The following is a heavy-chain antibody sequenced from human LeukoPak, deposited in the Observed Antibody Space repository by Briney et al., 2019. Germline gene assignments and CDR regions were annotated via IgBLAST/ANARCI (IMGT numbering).Heavy chain of an antibody. J-gene: IGHJ3*02. D-gene: IGHD4-17*01. CDR2: ISVTGGTP. V-gene: IGHV3-23*01. Sequence: GGSLRLSCAASGFTFRDYAMSWVRQAPGKGLEWVSSISVTGGTPYYADSVKGRFTISRDNSKNTVSLRMDRLRAEDTATYYCAKDGEGDYADAFVIWGQGTMVTVSS. CDR3: AKDGEGDYADAFVI. CDR1: GFTFRDYA.